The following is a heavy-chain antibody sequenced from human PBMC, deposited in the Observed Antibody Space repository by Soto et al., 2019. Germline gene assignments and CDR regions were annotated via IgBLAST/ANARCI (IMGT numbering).Heavy chain of an antibody. D-gene: IGHD4-17*01. V-gene: IGHV3-30*18. Sequence: GGSLRLSCAASGFTFSSYGMHWVRQAPGKGLEWVAVISYDGSKKDYADSVKGRFTISRDNSKNTLYLQMNSLRAEDTAIYYCAKARGALRWSEEHYYFDYSGQGTLVTVSS. J-gene: IGHJ4*02. CDR2: ISYDGSKK. CDR3: AKARGALRWSEEHYYFDY. CDR1: GFTFSSYG.